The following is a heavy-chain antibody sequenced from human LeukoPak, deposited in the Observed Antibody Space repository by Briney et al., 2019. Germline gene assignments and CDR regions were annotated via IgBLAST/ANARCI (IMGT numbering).Heavy chain of an antibody. CDR1: GGTFSSYA. Sequence: SVKVSCNASGGTFSSYAIRWVRQAPGQGLEWMGGIIPIFVTANYAQKFQGSVRITADESTSAQEMTLGRLSSADTAGDDCARDREVAVAGQGYGMDVWGQGTTVTVSS. V-gene: IGHV1-69*13. J-gene: IGHJ6*02. D-gene: IGHD6-19*01. CDR3: ARDREVAVAGQGYGMDV. CDR2: IIPIFVTA.